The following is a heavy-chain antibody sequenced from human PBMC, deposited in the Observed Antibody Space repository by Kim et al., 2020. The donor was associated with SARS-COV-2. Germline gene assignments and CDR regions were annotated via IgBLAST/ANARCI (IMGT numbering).Heavy chain of an antibody. CDR2: T. CDR3: ARGQDTAKTGY. Sequence: THSNPSLRGRVAISVDTSQNQFSLKLSSVTTADTAVYYCARGQDTAKTGYWGQGTLVTVSS. D-gene: IGHD5-18*01. J-gene: IGHJ4*02. V-gene: IGHV4-34*01.